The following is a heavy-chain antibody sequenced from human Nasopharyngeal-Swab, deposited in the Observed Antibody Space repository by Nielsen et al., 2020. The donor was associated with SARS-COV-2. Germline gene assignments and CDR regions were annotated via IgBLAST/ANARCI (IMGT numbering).Heavy chain of an antibody. J-gene: IGHJ4*02. D-gene: IGHD2-15*01. Sequence: GESLKISCAASGFTFSSYGMHWVRQAPGKGLEWVAVISYDGSNKYYADSVKGRFTISRDNSKNTLYLQMNSLRAEDTAGYYCAKDDPGDIVVVVAATHWDYWGQGTLVTVSS. V-gene: IGHV3-30*18. CDR1: GFTFSSYG. CDR2: ISYDGSNK. CDR3: AKDDPGDIVVVVAATHWDY.